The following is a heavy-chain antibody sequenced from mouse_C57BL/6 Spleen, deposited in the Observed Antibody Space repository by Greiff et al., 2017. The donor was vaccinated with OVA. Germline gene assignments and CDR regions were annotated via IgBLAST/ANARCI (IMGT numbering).Heavy chain of an antibody. J-gene: IGHJ1*03. V-gene: IGHV1-52*01. D-gene: IGHD2-4*01. CDR2: IDPSDSET. CDR1: GYTFTSYW. Sequence: QVQLQQPGAELVRPGSSVKLSCKASGYTFTSYWMHWVKQRPIQGLEWIGNIDPSDSETHYNQKFKDKATLTVDKSSSTAYMQLSSLTSEDSAVYYCARQSMITTYWYFDVWGTGTTVTVSS. CDR3: ARQSMITTYWYFDV.